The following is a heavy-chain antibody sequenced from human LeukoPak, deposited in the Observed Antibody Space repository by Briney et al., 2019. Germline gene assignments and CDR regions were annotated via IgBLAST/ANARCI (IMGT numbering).Heavy chain of an antibody. J-gene: IGHJ4*02. Sequence: ASVKVSCKASGGTFSNYGISWVRQAPGQGLEWMGIINPSGGSTSYAQKFQGRVTMTRDTSTSTVYMELSSLRSEDTAVYYCARAVGATPRNFDYWGQGTLVTVSS. D-gene: IGHD1-26*01. CDR3: ARAVGATPRNFDY. V-gene: IGHV1-46*01. CDR1: GGTFSNYG. CDR2: INPSGGST.